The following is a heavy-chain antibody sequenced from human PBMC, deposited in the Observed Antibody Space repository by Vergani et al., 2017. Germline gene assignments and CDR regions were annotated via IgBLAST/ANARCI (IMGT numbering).Heavy chain of an antibody. CDR3: ARVFPDYYDSSGYYY. D-gene: IGHD3-22*01. CDR1: GYTFTSYG. V-gene: IGHV1-18*01. CDR2: ISAYNGNT. J-gene: IGHJ4*02. Sequence: QVQLVQSGAEVKKPGASVKVSCKASGYTFTSYGISWVRQAPGQGLEWMGWISAYNGNTNYAQKLQGRVTMTTDTSTSTADMELRSLRSDDTAVYYCARVFPDYYDSSGYYYWGQGTLVTVSS.